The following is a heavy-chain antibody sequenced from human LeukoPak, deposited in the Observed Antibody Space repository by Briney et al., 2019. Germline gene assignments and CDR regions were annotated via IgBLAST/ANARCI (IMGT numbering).Heavy chain of an antibody. CDR1: GYTFTSYA. V-gene: IGHV7-4-1*02. CDR2: INTNTANP. CDR3: ARAYSETYGLGYYYMDV. Sequence: ASVKVSCKASGYTFTSYAMNWVRQAPGQGLEWMGWINTNTANPTYAQGFTGRFVFSLDTSVSTAYLQISSLKAEDTAVYYCARAYSETYGLGYYYMDVWGKGTTVTISS. D-gene: IGHD1-26*01. J-gene: IGHJ6*03.